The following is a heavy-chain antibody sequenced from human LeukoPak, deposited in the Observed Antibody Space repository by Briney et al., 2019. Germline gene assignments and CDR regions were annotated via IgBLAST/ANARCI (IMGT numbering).Heavy chain of an antibody. D-gene: IGHD3-22*01. CDR1: GFTFSDYY. CDR2: ISSSGNTI. V-gene: IGHV3-11*04. CDR3: ARDPAYYDSSGHYYYYYYMDV. Sequence: PGGSLRLSCAASGFTFSDYYMSWIRQAPGKGLEWVSYISSSGNTIFYTDSVKGRFTISRDNAKNSLYLQMNSLRAEDTAVYYCARDPAYYDSSGHYYYYYYMDVWGKGTTVTVSS. J-gene: IGHJ6*03.